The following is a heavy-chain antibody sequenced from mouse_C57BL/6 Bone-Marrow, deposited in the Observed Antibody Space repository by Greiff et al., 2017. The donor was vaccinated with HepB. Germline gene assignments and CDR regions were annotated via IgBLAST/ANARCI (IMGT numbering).Heavy chain of an antibody. Sequence: QVQLQQSGAELVRPGASVKLSCKASGYTFTDYYINWVKQRPGQGLEWIARIYPGSGNTYYNEKFKGKATLTAEKSSSTAYMQLSSLTSEDSAVYFCARDYYGSSGDYWGQGTTLTVSS. D-gene: IGHD1-1*01. J-gene: IGHJ2*01. CDR3: ARDYYGSSGDY. CDR2: IYPGSGNT. V-gene: IGHV1-76*01. CDR1: GYTFTDYY.